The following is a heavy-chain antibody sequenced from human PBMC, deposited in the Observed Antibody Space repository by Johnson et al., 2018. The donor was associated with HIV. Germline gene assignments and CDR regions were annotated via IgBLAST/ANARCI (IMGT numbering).Heavy chain of an antibody. CDR1: GFTFSSYA. D-gene: IGHD3-22*01. CDR2: ISSNGGST. Sequence: VQLVESGGGLVQPGGSLRLSCAASGFTFSSYAMHWVRQAPGKGLEYVSAISSNGGSTYYANSVKGRFTISRDNSKNTLYLQMGSLRAEYTAVYYCARSQTMIVDGADAFDIWGQGTMVTVSS. V-gene: IGHV3-64*01. CDR3: ARSQTMIVDGADAFDI. J-gene: IGHJ3*02.